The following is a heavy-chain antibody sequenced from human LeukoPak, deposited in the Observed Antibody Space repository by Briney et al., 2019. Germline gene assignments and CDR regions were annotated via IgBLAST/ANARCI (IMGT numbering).Heavy chain of an antibody. V-gene: IGHV3-48*01. Sequence: GGSLRLSCEASGFTFSNYSMNWVRQAPGKGLEWVSYLRSSSTTIYYADSVKGRFTISRDNAKNSLYLQMNSLRAEDTAVYYCARAKRNGFDIWGQGTMVTVSS. CDR2: LRSSSTTI. CDR1: GFTFSNYS. J-gene: IGHJ3*02. CDR3: ARAKRNGFDI.